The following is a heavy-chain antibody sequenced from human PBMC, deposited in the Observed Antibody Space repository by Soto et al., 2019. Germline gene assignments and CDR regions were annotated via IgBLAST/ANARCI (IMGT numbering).Heavy chain of an antibody. Sequence: GASVKVSCKASGYTYMSYPMHWVRQVPGQRLEWMGWINVGNGNTKYSQNFQGRVTINQDTSASTAYMELSSLTSEDTAVYYCAREKWGSGSRWLDPWGQGTLVTVSS. CDR2: INVGNGNT. CDR3: AREKWGSGSRWLDP. J-gene: IGHJ5*02. D-gene: IGHD6-19*01. V-gene: IGHV1-3*01. CDR1: GYTYMSYP.